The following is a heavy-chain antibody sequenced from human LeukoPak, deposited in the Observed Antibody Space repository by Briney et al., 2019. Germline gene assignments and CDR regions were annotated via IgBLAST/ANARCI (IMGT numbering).Heavy chain of an antibody. Sequence: GGSLRLSCAASGFTFSSYAMSWVRQAPGKGLEWVSAISGSGGSTYYADFVKGRFTISRDNSKNTLYLQMKSLRAEDTAVYYCASDEVGSGWYDYWGQGTLVTVSS. CDR3: ASDEVGSGWYDY. CDR1: GFTFSSYA. J-gene: IGHJ4*02. CDR2: ISGSGGST. V-gene: IGHV3-23*01. D-gene: IGHD6-19*01.